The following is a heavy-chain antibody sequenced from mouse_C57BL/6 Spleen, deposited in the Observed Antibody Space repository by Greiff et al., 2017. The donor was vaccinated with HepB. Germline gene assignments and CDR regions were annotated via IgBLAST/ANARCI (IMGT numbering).Heavy chain of an antibody. CDR1: GYTFTSYW. CDR3: ARSGKGYYAMDY. D-gene: IGHD3-1*01. V-gene: IGHV1-69*01. J-gene: IGHJ4*01. Sequence: VQLQQSGAELVMPGASVKLSCKASGYTFTSYWMHWVKQRPGQGLEWIGEIDPSDSYTNYNQKFKGKSTLTVDKSSSTAYMQLSSLTSEDSAVYYCARSGKGYYAMDYWGQGTSVTVSS. CDR2: IDPSDSYT.